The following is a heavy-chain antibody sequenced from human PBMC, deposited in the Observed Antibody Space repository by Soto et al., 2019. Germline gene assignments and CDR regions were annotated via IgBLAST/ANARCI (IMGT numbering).Heavy chain of an antibody. Sequence: QVQLVESGGGVVQPGKSLRLSCAASGFIFRSYGVHWVRQAPGKGLEWVAVISHDGNAYYAYAVNGRFTIARDNAKNTVYLQMNSLRAEDTAVYYCAKQGIEVAGTDYFDYWGQGALVTVAS. CDR3: AKQGIEVAGTDYFDY. V-gene: IGHV3-30*18. J-gene: IGHJ4*02. CDR1: GFIFRSYG. D-gene: IGHD6-19*01. CDR2: ISHDGNA.